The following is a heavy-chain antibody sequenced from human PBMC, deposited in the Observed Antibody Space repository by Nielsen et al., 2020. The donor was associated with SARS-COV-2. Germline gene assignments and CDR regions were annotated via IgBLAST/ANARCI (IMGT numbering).Heavy chain of an antibody. CDR3: ARVIVWGTTAAGTSLYFDY. D-gene: IGHD6-13*01. V-gene: IGHV4-61*02. J-gene: IGHJ4*02. CDR2: IYTSGST. CDR1: GGSISSGSYY. Sequence: SETLSLTCTVSGGSISSGSYYWSWIRQPAGKGLEWIGRIYTSGSTNYNPSLKSRVTISVDTSKNQFSLKLSSVTAADTAVYYCARVIVWGTTAAGTSLYFDYWGQGTLVTVSS.